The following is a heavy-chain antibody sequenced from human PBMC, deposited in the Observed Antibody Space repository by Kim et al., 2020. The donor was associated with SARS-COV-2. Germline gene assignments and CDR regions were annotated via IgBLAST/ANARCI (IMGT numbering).Heavy chain of an antibody. V-gene: IGHV1-69*13. J-gene: IGHJ4*02. CDR2: IIPIFGTA. D-gene: IGHD3-10*01. Sequence: SVKVSCKASGGTFSSYAISWVRQAPGQGLEWMGGIIPIFGTANYAQKFQGRVTITADESTSTAYMELSSLRSEDTAVYYCARGGDPGTYYFDYWGQGTLVTVSS. CDR1: GGTFSSYA. CDR3: ARGGDPGTYYFDY.